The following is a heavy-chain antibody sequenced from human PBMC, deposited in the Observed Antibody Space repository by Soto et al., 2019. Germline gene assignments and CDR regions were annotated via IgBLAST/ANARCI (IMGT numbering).Heavy chain of an antibody. D-gene: IGHD6-19*01. CDR1: SGSINNYY. CDR2: IYYTGTT. V-gene: IGHV4-59*01. J-gene: IGHJ4*02. CDR3: ARGRQWLDY. Sequence: QVQLQESGPGLVKPSETVSLNCTVSSGSINNYYWTWIRQPPGKGLEWIAYIYYTGTTSYNPSLKSRVTISVDTSKNQFSLKFSSVTAADTAVYYCARGRQWLDYWGQGTLVTVSS.